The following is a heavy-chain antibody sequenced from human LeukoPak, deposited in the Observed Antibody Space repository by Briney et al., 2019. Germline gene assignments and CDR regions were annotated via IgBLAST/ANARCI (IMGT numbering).Heavy chain of an antibody. J-gene: IGHJ4*02. CDR1: GFTFSSYA. Sequence: GGSLRLSCAASGFTFSSYAMTWVRQAPGKGLEWVSAISGDGGTTYAGSVKGRFTVSRDNSRNTLFLQMTSLRAEDTAIYYCEKDWSCSDWGQGTLVTVSS. CDR2: ISGDGGTT. CDR3: EKDWSCSD. V-gene: IGHV3-23*01. D-gene: IGHD2-15*01.